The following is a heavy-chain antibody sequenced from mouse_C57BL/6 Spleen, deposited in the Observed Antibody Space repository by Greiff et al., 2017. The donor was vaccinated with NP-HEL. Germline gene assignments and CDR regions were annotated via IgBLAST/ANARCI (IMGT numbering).Heavy chain of an antibody. CDR2: IWTGGGT. Sequence: QVQLQQSGPGLVAPSQSLSITCTVSGFSLTSYAISWVRQPPGKGLEWLGVIWTGGGTNYNSALKSRLSISKDNSKSQVFLKMNSLQTDDTARYYCARTSHYYGSSSYYFDYWGQGTTLTVSS. V-gene: IGHV2-9-1*01. CDR1: GFSLTSYA. J-gene: IGHJ2*01. D-gene: IGHD1-1*01. CDR3: ARTSHYYGSSSYYFDY.